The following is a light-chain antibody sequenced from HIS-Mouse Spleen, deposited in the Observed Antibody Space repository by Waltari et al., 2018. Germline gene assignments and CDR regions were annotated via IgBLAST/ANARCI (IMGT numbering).Light chain of an antibody. V-gene: IGLV3-1*01. Sequence: SYELTQPPSVSVSPGQTASITCPGDQLGDKYACWYQQKPGQSPVRVIYQDSKRPSGLPERFSGSKSGNTATLTISGTQAVDEADYYWQAWDSSTAVFGTGTKVTVL. CDR2: QDS. CDR3: QAWDSSTAV. CDR1: QLGDKY. J-gene: IGLJ1*01.